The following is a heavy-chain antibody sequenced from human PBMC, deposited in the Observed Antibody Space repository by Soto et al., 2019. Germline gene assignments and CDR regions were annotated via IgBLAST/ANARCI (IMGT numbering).Heavy chain of an antibody. D-gene: IGHD3-10*01. CDR3: TTDIELLWFGEFINWFDP. CDR2: IICKADGGTT. CDR1: AFTFTNAW. V-gene: IGHV3-15*01. Sequence: AGSLRLSCAASAFTFTNAWLSWVRQAQGGGLEWVGRIICKADGGTTDYDAPVIGRFSISRDDSNDTLYLQMVSLKTDDTAVYFFTTDIELLWFGEFINWFDPWGQGTLVTVSS. J-gene: IGHJ5*02.